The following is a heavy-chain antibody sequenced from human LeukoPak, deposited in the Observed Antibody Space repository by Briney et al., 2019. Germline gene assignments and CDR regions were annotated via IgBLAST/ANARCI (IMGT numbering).Heavy chain of an antibody. CDR2: ISAYNGNT. J-gene: IGHJ5*02. V-gene: IGHV1-18*01. Sequence: ASVKVSCKASGGTFSSYAISWVRQAPGQGLEWMGWISAYNGNTNYAQKLQGRVTMTTDTSTSTAYMELRSLRSDDTAVYYCARERCSSTSCHRGFDPWGQGTLVTVSS. CDR1: GGTFSSYA. CDR3: ARERCSSTSCHRGFDP. D-gene: IGHD2-2*02.